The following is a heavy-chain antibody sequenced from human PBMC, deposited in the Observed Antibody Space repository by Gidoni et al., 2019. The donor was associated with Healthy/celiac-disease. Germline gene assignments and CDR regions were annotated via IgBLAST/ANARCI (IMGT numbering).Heavy chain of an antibody. CDR1: GYTFTSYG. CDR3: ARDLYYDILTGSGTIFDY. J-gene: IGHJ4*02. D-gene: IGHD3-9*01. Sequence: QVQLVQSGAEVKKPGASVKVSCKASGYTFTSYGISWVRQAPGQGLEWMGWISAYNGNTNYAQKLQGRVTMTTDTSTSTAYMELRSLRSDDTAVYYCARDLYYDILTGSGTIFDYWGQGTLVTVSS. V-gene: IGHV1-18*01. CDR2: ISAYNGNT.